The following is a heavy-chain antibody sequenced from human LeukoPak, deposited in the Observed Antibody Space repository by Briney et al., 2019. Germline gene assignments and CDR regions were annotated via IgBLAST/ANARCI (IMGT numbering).Heavy chain of an antibody. CDR2: IYYSGSS. V-gene: IGHV4-59*01. Sequence: PSETLSLTCTVSGGSISSYYWSWIRQPPGKGLEWIGYIYYSGSSKYNPSLKSRVTISVDTSKNQFSLKLSSVTAADTAAYYCARDDNVFDYWGQGTLVTVSS. CDR3: ARDDNVFDY. CDR1: GGSISSYY. D-gene: IGHD2-8*01. J-gene: IGHJ4*02.